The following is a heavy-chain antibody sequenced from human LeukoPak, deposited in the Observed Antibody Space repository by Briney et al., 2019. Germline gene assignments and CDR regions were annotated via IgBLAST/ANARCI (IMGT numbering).Heavy chain of an antibody. CDR2: INTDGSST. Sequence: GGSLRLSCAASGFTFSSYWMHWVRQAPGKGLVWVSRINTDGSSTSYADSVKGRFTISRDNAKNTLYLQMNSPRAEDTAVYYCARGSGSAPYYYYYYMDVWGKGTTVTVSS. CDR3: ARGSGSAPYYYYYYMDV. V-gene: IGHV3-74*01. J-gene: IGHJ6*03. CDR1: GFTFSSYW. D-gene: IGHD6-19*01.